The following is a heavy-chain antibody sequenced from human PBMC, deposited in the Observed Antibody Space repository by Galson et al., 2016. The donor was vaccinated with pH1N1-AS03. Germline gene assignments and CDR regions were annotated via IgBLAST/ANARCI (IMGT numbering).Heavy chain of an antibody. Sequence: SLRLSCAASGFIFRNVWMPWVRQAPGKRLEWVGHIKSDGNGDGASDHAAPGKGTFTTSRDDSENTLYLQMNSLKSEDTGVYFCITAHDSGPGEFDYWGHGTLVTVSS. D-gene: IGHD3-10*01. V-gene: IGHV3-15*01. CDR1: GFIFRNVW. J-gene: IGHJ4*01. CDR2: IKSDGNGDGAS. CDR3: ITAHDSGPGEFDY.